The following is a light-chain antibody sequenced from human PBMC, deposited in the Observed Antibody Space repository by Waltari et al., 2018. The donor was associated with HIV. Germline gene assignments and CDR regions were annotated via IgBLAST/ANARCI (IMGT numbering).Light chain of an antibody. Sequence: SDVLTQPPSVSVAPGQTARITCGINNVGRKSVFWYQRKPGQAPVLVISYDNDRPSGIPARFAGSNTGDTATIIISRVEAGDEAEYYCQVWENNGGYPVVLGGGTKLAVL. CDR3: QVWENNGGYPVV. J-gene: IGLJ2*01. V-gene: IGLV3-21*01. CDR2: YDN. CDR1: NVGRKS.